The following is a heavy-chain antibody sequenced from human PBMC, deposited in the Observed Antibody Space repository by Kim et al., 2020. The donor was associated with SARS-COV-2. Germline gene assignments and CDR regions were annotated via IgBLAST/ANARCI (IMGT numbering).Heavy chain of an antibody. CDR3: AREWGS. V-gene: IGHV3-30-3*01. D-gene: IGHD3-16*01. Sequence: DESKTYYEDSVKGRFTISRDKSKNMVYLQMNSLRDEDTTVYYCAREWGSWGQGTLVTVSS. CDR2: DESKT. J-gene: IGHJ5*02.